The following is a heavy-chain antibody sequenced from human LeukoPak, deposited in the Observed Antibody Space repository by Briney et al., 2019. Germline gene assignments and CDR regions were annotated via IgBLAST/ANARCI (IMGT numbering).Heavy chain of an antibody. V-gene: IGHV3-66*01. CDR3: AREKYYYDGDAFDI. D-gene: IGHD3-22*01. CDR2: IYSGGST. J-gene: IGHJ3*02. Sequence: GGSLRLSCAASGFTVSSNYMSWVRQAPGKGLEWVSVIYSGGSTYYADSVKGRFTISRDNSKNTLYLQMNSLRAEDTAVHYCAREKYYYDGDAFDIWGQGTMVTVSS. CDR1: GFTVSSNY.